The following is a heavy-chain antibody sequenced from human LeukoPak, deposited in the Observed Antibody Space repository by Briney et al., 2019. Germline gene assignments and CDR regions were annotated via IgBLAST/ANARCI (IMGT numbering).Heavy chain of an antibody. CDR2: ISGSGDAT. J-gene: IGHJ4*02. CDR3: ARDGVATNDC. V-gene: IGHV3-23*01. D-gene: IGHD5-24*01. CDR1: GFMFSQHT. Sequence: GGSLRLSCAVSGFMFSQHTMSWVRQAPGKRLEWVSSISGSGDATRYADSVMGRFTISRDNSKNTLYLQMGSLRAEDMAVYYCARDGVATNDCWGQGTLVTVSS.